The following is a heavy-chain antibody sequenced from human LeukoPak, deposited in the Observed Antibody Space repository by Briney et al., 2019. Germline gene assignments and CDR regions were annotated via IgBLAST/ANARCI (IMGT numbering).Heavy chain of an antibody. CDR3: ARDLYYYDSSGYYYFDY. Sequence: PSETLSLICTVSGGSISSSSYYWGWIRQPPGKGLEWIGNIYYSGSTYYSSSLKSRVIISVDTSKNQFSLKLSSVTAADTAVYYCARDLYYYDSSGYYYFDYWGQGTLVTVSS. J-gene: IGHJ4*02. CDR2: IYYSGST. CDR1: GGSISSSSYY. D-gene: IGHD3-22*01. V-gene: IGHV4-39*07.